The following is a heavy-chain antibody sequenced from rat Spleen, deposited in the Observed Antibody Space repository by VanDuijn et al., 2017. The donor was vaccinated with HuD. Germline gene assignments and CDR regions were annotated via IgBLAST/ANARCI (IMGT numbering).Heavy chain of an antibody. J-gene: IGHJ1*01. D-gene: IGHD1-12*02. CDR2: IDSAGST. CDR1: GYSITSSYR. CDR3: ARSPGISLGTMMVLGWYFDF. Sequence: EVQLQESGPGLVKPSQSLSLTCSVTGYSITSSYRWNWIRKFPGNKLEWMGYIDSAGSTNYNSPPKSRISITRDTSKNQFFLQLNSLTTKDTATYYCARSPGISLGTMMVLGWYFDFWGPGTMVTVSS. V-gene: IGHV3-3*01.